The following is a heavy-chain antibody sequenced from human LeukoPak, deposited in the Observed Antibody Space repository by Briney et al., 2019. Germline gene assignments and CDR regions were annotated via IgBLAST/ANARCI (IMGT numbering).Heavy chain of an antibody. CDR1: GGTFSSYA. CDR2: IIPIFGTA. V-gene: IGHV1-69*13. D-gene: IGHD2-21*02. CDR3: AREVTAGTFDY. J-gene: IGHJ4*02. Sequence: ASVKVSCKASGGTFSSYAISWVRQAPGQGLEWMGGIIPIFGTANYAQKFQGRVTITADESTSTAYMELSSLRSKDTAVYYCAREVTAGTFDYWGQGTLVTVSS.